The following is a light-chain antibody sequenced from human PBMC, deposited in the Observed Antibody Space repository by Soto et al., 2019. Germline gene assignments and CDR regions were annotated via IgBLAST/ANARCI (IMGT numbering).Light chain of an antibody. J-gene: IGKJ3*01. CDR2: GAS. CDR3: QQLNSYPLT. V-gene: IGKV3-20*01. Sequence: IVLTQSPGTLSLSPGERATLSCRASQSVTTQLAWYQQKPGQAPRLIIHGASSRATGVPDRITGSGSGTDFTLSISRLEPEDFAVYYCQQLNSYPLTFGPGTTVDIK. CDR1: QSVTTQ.